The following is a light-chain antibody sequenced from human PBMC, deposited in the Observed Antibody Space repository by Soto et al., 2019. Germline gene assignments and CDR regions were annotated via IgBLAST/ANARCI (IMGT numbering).Light chain of an antibody. CDR2: DND. CDR1: TSNIGNNP. CDR3: CSYAGSSTLVL. V-gene: IGLV1-44*01. Sequence: QSVLTQSPSVSGTPGQRVTMTCSGSTSNIGNNPVNWYQQSPGTAPKLLMYDNDQRPSGVADRFSGSKSGTSASLAISGLQSEDETEYYCCSYAGSSTLVLFGGGTKLTVL. J-gene: IGLJ2*01.